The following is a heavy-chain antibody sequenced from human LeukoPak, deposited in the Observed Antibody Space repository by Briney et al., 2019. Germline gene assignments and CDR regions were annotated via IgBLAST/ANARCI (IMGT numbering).Heavy chain of an antibody. Sequence: SVKVSCKASGFTFTSSAVQWVRQARGQRLEWIGWIVVGSGNTNYAQKFQERVTITRDMSTSTAYMELSSLRSEDTAAYYCATITVIVVVPNADDYWGQGTLATVSS. CDR3: ATITVIVVVPNADDY. J-gene: IGHJ4*02. D-gene: IGHD3-22*01. CDR2: IVVGSGNT. V-gene: IGHV1-58*01. CDR1: GFTFTSSA.